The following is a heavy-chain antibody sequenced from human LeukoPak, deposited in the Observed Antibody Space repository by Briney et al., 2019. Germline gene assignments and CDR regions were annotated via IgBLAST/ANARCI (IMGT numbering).Heavy chain of an antibody. D-gene: IGHD3-10*01. V-gene: IGHV1-69*06. CDR3: AGSPKLLWFGEFDP. J-gene: IGHJ5*02. CDR2: IIPIFGTA. Sequence: SVKVSCKASGGTFSSYAISWVRQAPGQGLEWMGGIIPIFGTANYAQKFQGRVTITADKSTSTAYMELSSLRSEDTAVYYCAGSPKLLWFGEFDPWGQGTLVTVSS. CDR1: GGTFSSYA.